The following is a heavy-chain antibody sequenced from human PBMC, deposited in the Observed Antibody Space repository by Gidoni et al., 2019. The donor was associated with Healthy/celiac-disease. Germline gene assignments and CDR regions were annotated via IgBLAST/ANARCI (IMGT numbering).Heavy chain of an antibody. V-gene: IGHV3-43*01. CDR3: AKDTGPNWGYIYYYYYGMDV. CDR1: GFTFDDST. D-gene: IGHD7-27*01. Sequence: EVQLVESGGVVVQPGGSLRLSCAASGFTFDDSTMHWVRQAPGKGLEWVSLISWDGGSTYYADSVKGRFTISRDNSKNSLYLQMNSLRTEDTALYYCAKDTGPNWGYIYYYYYGMDVWGQGTTVTVSS. CDR2: ISWDGGST. J-gene: IGHJ6*02.